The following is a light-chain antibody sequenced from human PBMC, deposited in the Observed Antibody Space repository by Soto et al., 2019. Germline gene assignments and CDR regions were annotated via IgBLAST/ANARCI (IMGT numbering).Light chain of an antibody. CDR3: SSYAGSNNYV. CDR1: GSDIGAYNY. Sequence: QSALTQPAFVSGSLGQSITISCSGSGSDIGAYNYVSWYQQHPGKAPKLMIYEVSERPSGVPDRFSGSKSGNTASLTVSGLQAEDEADYYCSSYAGSNNYVFGTGTKVTVL. CDR2: EVS. J-gene: IGLJ1*01. V-gene: IGLV2-8*01.